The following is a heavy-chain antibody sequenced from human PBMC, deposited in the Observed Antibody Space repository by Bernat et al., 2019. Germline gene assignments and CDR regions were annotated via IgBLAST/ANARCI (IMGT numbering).Heavy chain of an antibody. V-gene: IGHV3-15*01. CDR1: GLTVTNAW. Sequence: EVQLVESGGSLVKPGGSLRLSCAASGLTVTNAWMSWVRQAPGKGLEWVGRIKTKTEGGTTDYAAPVKGRFTISTDDSKNTLYLQMNSLRTEDTAVYYCTTYNGDFGFDIWGQGTMLTVSS. CDR3: TTYNGDFGFDI. CDR2: IKTKTEGGTT. D-gene: IGHD2-21*01. J-gene: IGHJ3*02.